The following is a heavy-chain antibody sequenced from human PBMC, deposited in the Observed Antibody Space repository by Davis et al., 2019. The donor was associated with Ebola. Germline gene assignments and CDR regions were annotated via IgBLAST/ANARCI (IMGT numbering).Heavy chain of an antibody. CDR1: GYTFTSYG. CDR3: ARDSEEQWVGHLGWFDP. J-gene: IGHJ5*02. V-gene: IGHV1-69*04. CDR2: IIPILGIA. D-gene: IGHD6-19*01. Sequence: AASVKVSCKASGYTFTSYGISWVRQAPGQGLEWMGRIIPILGIANYAQKFQGRVTITADKSTSTAYMELSSLRSEDTAVYYCARDSEEQWVGHLGWFDPWGQGTLVTVSS.